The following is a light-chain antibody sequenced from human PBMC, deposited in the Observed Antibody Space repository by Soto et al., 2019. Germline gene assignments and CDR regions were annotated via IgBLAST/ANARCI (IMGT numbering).Light chain of an antibody. CDR1: QSVSSSY. V-gene: IGKV3-20*01. J-gene: IGKJ1*01. CDR2: GAS. Sequence: EIVLTQSPGTLSLSPGERATLSCRASQSVSSSYLAWYQQKPGQAPRLLIYGASSRATGIPDRFSGSGSGPDFTLTISRLEPEDFAVYYCQQYVSSPTTFGQGAKVEIK. CDR3: QQYVSSPTT.